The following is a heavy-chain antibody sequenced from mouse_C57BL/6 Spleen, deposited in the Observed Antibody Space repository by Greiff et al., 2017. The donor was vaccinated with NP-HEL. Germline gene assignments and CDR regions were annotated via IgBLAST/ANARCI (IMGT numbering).Heavy chain of an antibody. D-gene: IGHD2-5*01. CDR2: ISSGGSYT. J-gene: IGHJ2*01. Sequence: EVHLVESGGDLVKPGGSLKLSCAASGFTFSSYGMSWVRQTPDKRLEWVATISSGGSYTYYPDSVKGRFTISRDNAKNTLYLQMSSLKSEDTAMYYCARQTAYYSNYFDYWGQGTTLTVSS. CDR1: GFTFSSYG. CDR3: ARQTAYYSNYFDY. V-gene: IGHV5-6*01.